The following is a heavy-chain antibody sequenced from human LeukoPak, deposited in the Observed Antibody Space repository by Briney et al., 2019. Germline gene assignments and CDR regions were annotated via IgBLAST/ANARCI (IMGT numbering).Heavy chain of an antibody. V-gene: IGHV1-46*01. CDR3: ALLWFGELLAFDY. CDR1: GYTFTSYN. Sequence: ASVKVSCKASGYTFTSYNMHWVRQAPGQGLEWMGIINPSGGSTSYAQKFQGRVTMTRDMSTSTVYMELSSLRSEDTAVYYCALLWFGELLAFDYWGQGTLVTVSS. D-gene: IGHD3-10*01. CDR2: INPSGGST. J-gene: IGHJ4*02.